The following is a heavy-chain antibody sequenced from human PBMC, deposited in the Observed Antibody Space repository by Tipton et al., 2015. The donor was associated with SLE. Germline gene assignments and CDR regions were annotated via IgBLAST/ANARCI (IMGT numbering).Heavy chain of an antibody. V-gene: IGHV4-61*02. J-gene: IGHJ4*02. D-gene: IGHD1-1*01. CDR3: ARERTGTTGDRDY. Sequence: TLSLTCTVSGGSISSCSYYWSWIRQPAGKGLEWIVRIYTSGSTNYNPPLRSRVPISVDTTKNQFSLKLSSVTAADTAVYYCARERTGTTGDRDYWGQGTLVTVSS. CDR1: GGSISSCSYY. CDR2: IYTSGST.